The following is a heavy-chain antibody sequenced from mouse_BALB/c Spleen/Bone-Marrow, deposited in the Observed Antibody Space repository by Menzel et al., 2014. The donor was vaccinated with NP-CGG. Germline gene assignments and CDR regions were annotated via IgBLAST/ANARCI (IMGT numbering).Heavy chain of an antibody. Sequence: EVQLQESGGGLVQPGDSLILSCATSGFTFSDFYMEWVRQPPGKRLGWIATSRNKAKYYTTEYSASVKGRFIVSRDTSQSVLYLQMNALRAEDTAIYYCARDVGYGNYFVYWGQGTLVTVSA. CDR2: SRNKAKYYTT. V-gene: IGHV7-1*02. CDR1: GFTFSDFY. D-gene: IGHD2-10*02. CDR3: ARDVGYGNYFVY. J-gene: IGHJ3*01.